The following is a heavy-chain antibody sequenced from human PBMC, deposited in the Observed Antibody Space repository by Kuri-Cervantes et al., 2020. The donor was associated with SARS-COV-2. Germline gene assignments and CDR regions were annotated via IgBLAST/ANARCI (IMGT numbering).Heavy chain of an antibody. CDR3: EKDIAVAGHFDY. J-gene: IGHJ4*02. CDR2: IYSCGSST. CDR1: GFTFSSYA. D-gene: IGHD6-19*01. V-gene: IGHV3-23*03. Sequence: GESLNISCAASGFTFSSYAMSWVRQAPGKGLEWVSVIYSCGSSTYYADSVKGRFTISRDNSKNTLYLQMNSLRAEDTVVYYCEKDIAVAGHFDYWGQGTLVTVSS.